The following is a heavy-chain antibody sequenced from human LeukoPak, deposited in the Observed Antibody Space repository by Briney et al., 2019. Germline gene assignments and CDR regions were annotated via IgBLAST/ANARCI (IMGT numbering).Heavy chain of an antibody. Sequence: SETLSLTCTVSGGSISSSSYYWGWIRQPPRKGLEWIGSIYYSGSTYYNPSLKSRVTISVDTSKNQFSLKLSSVTAADTAVYYCARGAMVRGVIPRYCFDYWGQGTLVTVSS. CDR3: ARGAMVRGVIPRYCFDY. J-gene: IGHJ4*02. CDR1: GGSISSSSYY. V-gene: IGHV4-39*07. D-gene: IGHD3-10*01. CDR2: IYYSGST.